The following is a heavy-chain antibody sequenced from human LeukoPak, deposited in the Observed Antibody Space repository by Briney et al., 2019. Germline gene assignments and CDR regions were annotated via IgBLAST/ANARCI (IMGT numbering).Heavy chain of an antibody. CDR2: ISSSSSYI. Sequence: GGSLRLSCAASGFTFSSYSMNWVRQAPGKGLEWVSSISSSSSYIYYADSVKGRFTISRDNAKNSLYLQMNSLRAEDTAVYYCARDRPDIVVVPAAINWFDPWGQGTLVTVSS. CDR1: GFTFSSYS. D-gene: IGHD2-2*02. J-gene: IGHJ5*02. CDR3: ARDRPDIVVVPAAINWFDP. V-gene: IGHV3-21*01.